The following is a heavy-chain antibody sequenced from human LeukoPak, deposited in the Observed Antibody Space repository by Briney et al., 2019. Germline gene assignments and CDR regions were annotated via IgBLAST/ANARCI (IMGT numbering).Heavy chain of an antibody. CDR2: ISSSGSTI. CDR3: ARAGYDFWSGYYQSEYFDY. V-gene: IGHV3-48*03. CDR1: GFTFSSYE. Sequence: GGSLRLSCAASGFTFSSYEMNWVRQAPGKGLEWVSYISSSGSTIYYADSVKGRFTISRDNAKNSLYPQMNSLRAEDTAVYYCARAGYDFWSGYYQSEYFDYWGQGTLVTVSS. J-gene: IGHJ4*02. D-gene: IGHD3-3*01.